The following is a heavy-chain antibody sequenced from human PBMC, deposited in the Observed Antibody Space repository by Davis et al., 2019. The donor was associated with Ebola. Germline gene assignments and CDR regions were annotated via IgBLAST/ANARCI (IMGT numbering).Heavy chain of an antibody. D-gene: IGHD3-9*01. CDR2: ISGGGANT. Sequence: GGSLRLSCAASGFSFGNYVMSWVRLAPGKGLEWVSSISGGGANTYYGDFVEGRFTISRDNSKNTLYLQMNSLRAEDTAVYYCARDTIFYFDYWGQGTLVTVSS. V-gene: IGHV3-23*01. CDR3: ARDTIFYFDY. CDR1: GFSFGNYV. J-gene: IGHJ4*02.